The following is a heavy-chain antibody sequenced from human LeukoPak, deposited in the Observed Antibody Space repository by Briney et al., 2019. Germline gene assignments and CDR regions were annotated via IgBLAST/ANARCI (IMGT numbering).Heavy chain of an antibody. D-gene: IGHD5/OR15-5a*01. Sequence: GGSLRLSCAASGFTFSSYAMSWVRQAPGKGLEWVSVISGSGGSTYYADSVKGRFTISRDNSKNTLYLQMNSLRAEDTAVYYCAKGSTYYYGMDVWGQGTTVTVSS. J-gene: IGHJ6*02. CDR3: AKGSTYYYGMDV. CDR2: ISGSGGST. CDR1: GFTFSSYA. V-gene: IGHV3-23*01.